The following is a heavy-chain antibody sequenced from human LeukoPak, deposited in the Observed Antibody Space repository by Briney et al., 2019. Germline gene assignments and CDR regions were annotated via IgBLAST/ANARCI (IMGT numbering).Heavy chain of an antibody. V-gene: IGHV4-34*08. Sequence: GSLRLSCAASGFTFSSYSMNWVRQSPGKGLEWIGEGSERGGTKFNPSLKSRVTISADTSKNQLSLKLSSVTAADTAVYHCAKNGQSGFSFDPWGRGTLVTVSS. CDR2: GSERGGT. D-gene: IGHD1-26*01. J-gene: IGHJ5*02. CDR1: GFTFSSYS. CDR3: AKNGQSGFSFDP.